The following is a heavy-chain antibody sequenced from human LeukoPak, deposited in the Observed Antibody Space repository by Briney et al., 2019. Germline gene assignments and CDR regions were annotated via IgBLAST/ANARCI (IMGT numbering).Heavy chain of an antibody. Sequence: SETLSLTCTVSGASISNYYWSWIRQPPGKGLEWIGYIFYSGSNKYNPSLKSRVTISLDTSKNQFSLQLRSVTAADTAAYYCARFTTVVPAFWYFDLWGRGTLVTVSS. CDR1: GASISNYY. J-gene: IGHJ2*01. CDR3: ARFTTVVPAFWYFDL. D-gene: IGHD4-23*01. CDR2: IFYSGSN. V-gene: IGHV4-59*08.